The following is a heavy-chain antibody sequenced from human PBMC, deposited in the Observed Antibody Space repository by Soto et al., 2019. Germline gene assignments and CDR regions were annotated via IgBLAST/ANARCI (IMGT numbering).Heavy chain of an antibody. CDR1: GFNFPDYA. CDR2: IRAETYGGTS. J-gene: IGHJ4*02. CDR3: VRAPETFSSSSLLGD. V-gene: IGHV3-49*04. D-gene: IGHD6-6*01. Sequence: EMQLVESGGGLVQPGRTLTLSCTSSGFNFPDYAMSWVRQAPGKGLEWVGFIRAETYGGTSEYAASVKGRVTISRDDARRIAYLQINSLKAEDPAVYYCVRAPETFSSSSLLGDWGQGTMVNVSS.